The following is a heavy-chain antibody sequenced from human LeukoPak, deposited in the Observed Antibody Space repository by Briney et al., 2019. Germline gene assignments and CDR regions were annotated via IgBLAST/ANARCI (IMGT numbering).Heavy chain of an antibody. CDR1: GFTFSTYW. CDR2: LNSDGSST. CDR3: ARDGFDYDILTGYYPDDAFDI. V-gene: IGHV3-74*01. D-gene: IGHD3-9*01. Sequence: GALRLSCAASGFTFSTYWMHWVRHAPGKGLVWVSRLNSDGSSTTYADSVKGRFTISRDNAKNTLYLQMNSQRAEDTAVYYCARDGFDYDILTGYYPDDAFDIWGQGTMVTVSS. J-gene: IGHJ3*02.